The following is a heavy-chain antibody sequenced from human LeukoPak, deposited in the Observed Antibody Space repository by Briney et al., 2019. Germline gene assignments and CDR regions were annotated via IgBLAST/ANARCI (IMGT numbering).Heavy chain of an antibody. J-gene: IGHJ5*02. CDR2: ISGSGGST. Sequence: PGGSLRLSCAASGFTFSSYSMNWVRQAPGKGLEWVSAISGSGGSTYYADSVKGRFTISRDNSKNTLDLQMNSLRAEDTAVYYCAKDTSVAGNWFDPWGQGTLVTVSS. CDR1: GFTFSSYS. D-gene: IGHD5-12*01. CDR3: AKDTSVAGNWFDP. V-gene: IGHV3-23*01.